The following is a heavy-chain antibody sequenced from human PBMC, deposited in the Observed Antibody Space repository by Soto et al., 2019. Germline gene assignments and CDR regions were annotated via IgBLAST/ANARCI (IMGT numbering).Heavy chain of an antibody. CDR2: IYYSGST. CDR3: ARLRKWGYDFWSGSDYGMDV. D-gene: IGHD3-3*01. V-gene: IGHV4-31*03. CDR1: GGSISSGGYY. J-gene: IGHJ6*02. Sequence: PSENLSLTCNVSGGSISSGGYYWSWIRQLPGKGLEWIGYIYYSGSTYYNPSLKSRVTISVDTSKNQFSLKLSSVTAADTAVYYCARLRKWGYDFWSGSDYGMDVWGQGTTVTVSS.